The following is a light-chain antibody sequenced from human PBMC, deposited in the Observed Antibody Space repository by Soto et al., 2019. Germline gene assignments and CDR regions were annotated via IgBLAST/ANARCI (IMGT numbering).Light chain of an antibody. V-gene: IGKV1-17*01. CDR2: APS. CDR1: QGIRND. J-gene: IGKJ1*01. Sequence: DIQMTQFPSSLSASVGDRVTITCRASQGIRNDLGWYQQKPGKAPKRPIYAPSSLQSGVPSRFSGSGSGTEFTLAISSLQPEDSATFYCLQHSTYPLTFGQGTKVEIK. CDR3: LQHSTYPLT.